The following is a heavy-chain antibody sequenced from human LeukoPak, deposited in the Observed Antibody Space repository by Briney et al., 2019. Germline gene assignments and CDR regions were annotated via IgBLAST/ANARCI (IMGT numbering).Heavy chain of an antibody. CDR2: IKQDGSEK. CDR1: GFTFNSYW. V-gene: IGHV3-7*01. D-gene: IGHD4-17*01. J-gene: IGHJ4*02. Sequence: GGSLRLSCAASGFTFNSYWMSWVRQAPGKGLEWGANIKQDGSEKYYVDSVKGRFTISRDNAKNSLYLQMNSLRAEDTAVYYCAREYSSGGDYAFDYWGQGNLITVSS. CDR3: AREYSSGGDYAFDY.